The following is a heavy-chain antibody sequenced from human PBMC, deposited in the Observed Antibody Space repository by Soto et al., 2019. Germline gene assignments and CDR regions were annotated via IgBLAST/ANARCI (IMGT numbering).Heavy chain of an antibody. CDR1: GGSISSYY. J-gene: IGHJ4*02. CDR2: IYYSGST. V-gene: IGHV4-59*01. Sequence: SETLSLTCTVSGGSISSYYWSWIRQPPGKGLEWIGYIYYSGSTNYNPSLKSRVAISVDTSKNQFSLKLSSVTAADTAVYYCAREGLERTFDYWGQGTLVTVSS. CDR3: AREGLERTFDY. D-gene: IGHD1-1*01.